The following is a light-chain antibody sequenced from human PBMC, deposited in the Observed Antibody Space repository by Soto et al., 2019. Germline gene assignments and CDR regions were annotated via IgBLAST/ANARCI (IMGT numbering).Light chain of an antibody. Sequence: EIVLTQSPGTLSLSPGERATLSCRASQSMSSSYLAWYQQKSGQAPRLLIYGASHRATGIPDRFSGSGSETDFTLTISRLEPGDFAVYYCQQFSSSPWTFGQGTKVDIK. CDR2: GAS. CDR3: QQFSSSPWT. J-gene: IGKJ1*01. V-gene: IGKV3-20*01. CDR1: QSMSSSY.